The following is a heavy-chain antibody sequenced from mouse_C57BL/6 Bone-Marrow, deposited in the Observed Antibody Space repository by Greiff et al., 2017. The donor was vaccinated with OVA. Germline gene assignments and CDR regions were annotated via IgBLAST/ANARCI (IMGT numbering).Heavy chain of an antibody. J-gene: IGHJ3*01. CDR2: INYDGSST. CDR1: GFTFSDYY. V-gene: IGHV5-16*01. CDR3: ARGGLTGAWFAY. D-gene: IGHD4-1*01. Sequence: EVQVVESEGGLVQPGSSMKLSCTASGFTFSDYYMAWVRQVPEKGLEWVANINYDGSSTYYLDSLKSRFIISRDNAKNILYLQMSSLKSEDTATYYCARGGLTGAWFAYWGQGTLVTVSA.